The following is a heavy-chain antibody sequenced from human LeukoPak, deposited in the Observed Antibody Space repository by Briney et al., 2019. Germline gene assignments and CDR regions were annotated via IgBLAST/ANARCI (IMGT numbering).Heavy chain of an antibody. CDR2: ISPGGGPT. J-gene: IGHJ4*02. D-gene: IGHD5-12*01. CDR3: AKDGAWLRFDD. V-gene: IGHV3-23*01. CDR1: GFPFSSHG. Sequence: GGTLRLSCAGSGFPFSSHGMDWVRQAPGKGLEWVSGISPGGGPTYYADSVRGRFSISRDDLKNTVYLQMKNLTAEDTAVYYCAKDGAWLRFDDWGQGILVTVSS.